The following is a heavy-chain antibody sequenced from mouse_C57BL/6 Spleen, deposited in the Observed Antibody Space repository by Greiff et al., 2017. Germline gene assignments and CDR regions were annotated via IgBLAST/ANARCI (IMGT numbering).Heavy chain of an antibody. CDR2: IDPSDSYT. J-gene: IGHJ1*03. D-gene: IGHD1-1*01. V-gene: IGHV1-69*01. CDR1: GYTFPSYW. Sequence: VQLQQPGAELVMPGASVKLSCKASGYTFPSYWMHWVKQRPGQGLEWIGEIDPSDSYTNYNQKFKCKSTLTVDKSSSTAYMQLSSLTSEDSAVYYCARFPLITTVVATDWYFDVWGTGTTVTVSS. CDR3: ARFPLITTVVATDWYFDV.